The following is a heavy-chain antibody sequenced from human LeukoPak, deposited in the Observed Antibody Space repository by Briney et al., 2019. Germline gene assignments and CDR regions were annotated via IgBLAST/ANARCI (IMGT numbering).Heavy chain of an antibody. Sequence: GGSLRLSCAASGFTFSSYAMHWVRQAPGRGLEYVSAISSNGGSTYYANSVKGRFTISRDNSKNTLYLQMGSLRAEDTAVYYCAREADSSSYYYYFDYWGQGTPVTVSS. CDR2: ISSNGGST. D-gene: IGHD3-22*01. V-gene: IGHV3-64*01. CDR3: AREADSSSYYYYFDY. J-gene: IGHJ4*02. CDR1: GFTFSSYA.